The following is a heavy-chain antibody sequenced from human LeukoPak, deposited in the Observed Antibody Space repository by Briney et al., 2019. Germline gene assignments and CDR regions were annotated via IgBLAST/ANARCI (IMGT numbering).Heavy chain of an antibody. CDR3: ARDYRYAFDY. V-gene: IGHV3-48*01. CDR2: IGGTTRDT. Sequence: PVGSPRLSCAASGFTFSTFSMNWVRQAPGKGQEWLSYIGGTTRDTYYTDSVKGRFTISRDNAMNSVYLQMNSLRAEDTAVYYCARDYRYAFDYWGQGALVTVSS. CDR1: GFTFSTFS. D-gene: IGHD3-16*02. J-gene: IGHJ4*02.